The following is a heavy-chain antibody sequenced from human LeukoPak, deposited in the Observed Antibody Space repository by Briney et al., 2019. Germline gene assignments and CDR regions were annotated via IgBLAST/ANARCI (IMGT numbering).Heavy chain of an antibody. Sequence: GGSLRLSCAASGFTFSNAWMSWVRQAPGKGLEWVAVISYDGSNKYYADSVKGRFTISRDNSKNTLYLQMNSLRAEDTAVYYCAREAGYAFDIWGQGTMVTVSS. CDR3: AREAGYAFDI. V-gene: IGHV3-30-3*01. CDR2: ISYDGSNK. CDR1: GFTFSNAW. D-gene: IGHD1-14*01. J-gene: IGHJ3*02.